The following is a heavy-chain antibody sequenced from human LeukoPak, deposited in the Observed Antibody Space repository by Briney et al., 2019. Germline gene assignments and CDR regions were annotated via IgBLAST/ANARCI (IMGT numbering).Heavy chain of an antibody. Sequence: ASVKVSCKASGYTFTNYDINWVRQTTGQGLERMGWMNTNSANKGYAKYIQGRITITMNTSISTAYMDLSSLRAEDTAVYYCARGKRYDSGSYYTDYWGQGTLVTVCS. CDR2: MNTNSANK. CDR3: ARGKRYDSGSYYTDY. V-gene: IGHV1-8*03. J-gene: IGHJ4*02. D-gene: IGHD3-10*01. CDR1: GYTFTNYD.